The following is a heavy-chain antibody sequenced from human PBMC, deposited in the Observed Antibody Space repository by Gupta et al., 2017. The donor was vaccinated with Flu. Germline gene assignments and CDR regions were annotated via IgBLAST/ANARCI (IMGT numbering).Heavy chain of an antibody. CDR3: HGITMMRNWFDP. V-gene: IGHV1-69*06. CDR2: IIPIFGTA. J-gene: IGHJ5*02. D-gene: IGHD3-22*01. Sequence: QVQLVQSGAEVKKPGSSGKVTCKASGGTFSSYAISCVRQAPGQWLEWMGGIIPIFGTANYAQKFQGRVTITADKSTSTAYMELSSLRSEDTAVYYCHGITMMRNWFDPWGQGTLVTVSS. CDR1: GGTFSSYA.